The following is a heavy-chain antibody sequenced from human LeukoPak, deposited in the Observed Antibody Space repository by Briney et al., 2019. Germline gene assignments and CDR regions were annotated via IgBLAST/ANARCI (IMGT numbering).Heavy chain of an antibody. CDR3: AHIPPRALIAGIAAAVYYFDY. D-gene: IGHD6-13*01. J-gene: IGHJ4*02. V-gene: IGHV2-5*02. CDR2: IYWDDDK. CDR1: GFSLSTSGVG. Sequence: SGPRLVNPTQTLTLTCTFSGFSLSTSGVGVGWIRQPPGKALEWLALIYWDDDKRYSPSLKSRLTITKDTSKNQVVLTMTNMDPVDTATYYCAHIPPRALIAGIAAAVYYFDYWGQGTLVTVSS.